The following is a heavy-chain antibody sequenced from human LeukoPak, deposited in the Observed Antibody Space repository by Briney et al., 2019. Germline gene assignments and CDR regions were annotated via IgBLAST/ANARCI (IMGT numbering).Heavy chain of an antibody. CDR2: INHSGST. V-gene: IGHV4-34*01. D-gene: IGHD5-18*01. CDR3: ASKDTAMAYYFDY. CDR1: GGSFSGYY. J-gene: IGHJ4*01. Sequence: SETLSLTCAVYGGSFSGYYWSWTRQPPGKGLEWIGEINHSGSTNYNPSLKSRVTISVDTSKNQFSLKLSSVTAADTAVYYCASKDTAMAYYFDYWGQGTLVTVSS.